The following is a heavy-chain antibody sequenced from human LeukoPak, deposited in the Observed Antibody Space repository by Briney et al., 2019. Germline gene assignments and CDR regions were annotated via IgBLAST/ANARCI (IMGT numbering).Heavy chain of an antibody. CDR2: ISTYNGNT. V-gene: IGHV1-18*01. CDR1: GYTFTSYG. Sequence: ASVKVSCKASGYTFTSYGISWVRQAPGQGLEWMGWISTYNGNTNYAQNLQGRVTMTTDTSTSTAYMELRSLRSDDTAVYYCTRSLSIAVAATSVDNWGQGTLVTVSP. D-gene: IGHD6-19*01. J-gene: IGHJ4*02. CDR3: TRSLSIAVAATSVDN.